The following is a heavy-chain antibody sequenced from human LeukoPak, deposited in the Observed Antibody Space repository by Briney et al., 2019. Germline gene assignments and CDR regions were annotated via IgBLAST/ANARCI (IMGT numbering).Heavy chain of an antibody. CDR2: ISGSDGST. CDR1: GFTFSSYA. CDR3: AKVRGYSYDNDY. J-gene: IGHJ4*02. Sequence: GGSLRLSCAASGFTFSSYAMSWVRQAPGKGLEWVSAISGSDGSTYYADSAKGRFTISRDNSKNTLYLQMNSLRAEDTAVYYCAKVRGYSYDNDYWGQGTLVTVSS. V-gene: IGHV3-23*01. D-gene: IGHD5-18*01.